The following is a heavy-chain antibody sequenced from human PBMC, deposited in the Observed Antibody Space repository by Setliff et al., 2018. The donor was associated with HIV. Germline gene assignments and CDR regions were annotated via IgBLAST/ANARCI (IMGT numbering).Heavy chain of an antibody. CDR1: GFIFSTYG. V-gene: IGHV3-30*02. CDR3: ARISVASRYNSDMDV. CDR2: IRSDETNK. Sequence: GALRLSCEASGFIFSTYGMHWVRQAPGKGLEWVAFIRSDETNKYYSDSVKGRFTISRDTSKNTLFLQINSLRPEDTAVYYCARISVASRYNSDMDVWGKGTTVTVSS. J-gene: IGHJ6*03. D-gene: IGHD5-12*01.